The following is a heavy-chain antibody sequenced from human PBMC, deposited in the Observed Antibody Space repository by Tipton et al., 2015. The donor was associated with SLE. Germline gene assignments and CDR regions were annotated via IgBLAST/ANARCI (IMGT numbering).Heavy chain of an antibody. D-gene: IGHD3-22*01. CDR2: INHSGST. V-gene: IGHV4-34*01. CDR3: ARKRYYDSSGYYYGAFDI. CDR1: GGSFSGYY. J-gene: IGHJ3*02. Sequence: TLSLTCAVYGGSFSGYYWSWIRQPPGKGLEWIGEINHSGSTNYNPSLKSRFTISVDTSKNQFSLKLSSVTAADTAVYYCARKRYYDSSGYYYGAFDIWGQGTMVTVSS.